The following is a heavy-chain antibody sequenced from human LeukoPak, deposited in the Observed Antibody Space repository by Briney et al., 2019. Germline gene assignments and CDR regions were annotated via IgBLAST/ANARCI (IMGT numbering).Heavy chain of an antibody. CDR3: ARATAENDY. V-gene: IGHV1-2*02. CDR1: GYTFTGYY. D-gene: IGHD1-14*01. Sequence: ASVNVSCKASGYTFTGYYMHWVRQAPGQGLEWMGWINPKSGGTNYAQKFQGRVTMTRDTSISTAYMELSRLRSDDTAVYYCARATAENDYWGQGTLVPVSS. J-gene: IGHJ4*02. CDR2: INPKSGGT.